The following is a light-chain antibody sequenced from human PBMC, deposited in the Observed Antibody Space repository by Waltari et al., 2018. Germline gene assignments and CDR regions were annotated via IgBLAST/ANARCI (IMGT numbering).Light chain of an antibody. CDR1: QNLLYNSDNKNY. V-gene: IGKV4-1*01. CDR2: WAS. J-gene: IGKJ2*01. Sequence: DIVMTQSPDSLAVSLGERVTINCRSSQNLLYNSDNKNYLAWFQQKPGKPPKLLIYWASTRESEVPDRFSGSGSGTEFTLTISSLQAADVAVYYCQQCYSTPYTFGQGTKLEIK. CDR3: QQCYSTPYT.